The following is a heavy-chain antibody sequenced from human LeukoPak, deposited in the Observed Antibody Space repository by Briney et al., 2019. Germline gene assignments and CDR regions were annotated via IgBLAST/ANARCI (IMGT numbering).Heavy chain of an antibody. J-gene: IGHJ4*02. CDR3: ARDFSRGWPRNYFDY. Sequence: GGSLRLSCAASGFTFSSYSMNWVRQAPGKGLEWVSSISSSSSYIYYADSVKGRFTISRDNAKNSLYLQMNSLRAEDMAVYYCARDFSRGWPRNYFDYWGQGTLVTVSS. V-gene: IGHV3-21*01. CDR2: ISSSSSYI. CDR1: GFTFSSYS. D-gene: IGHD6-19*01.